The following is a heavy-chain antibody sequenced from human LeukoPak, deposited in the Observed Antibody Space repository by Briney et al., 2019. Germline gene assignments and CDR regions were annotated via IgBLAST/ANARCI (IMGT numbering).Heavy chain of an antibody. V-gene: IGHV3-21*01. D-gene: IGHD3-3*01. CDR3: ARGGLTIFGVVTKRKGPIDY. Sequence: GGSLRLSCAASGFTFSSYSMNWVRQAPGKGLEWVSSISSSSSYIYYADSVKGRFTMSRDNAKNSLYLQMNSLRAEDTAVYYCARGGLTIFGVVTKRKGPIDYWGQGTLVTVPS. J-gene: IGHJ4*02. CDR2: ISSSSSYI. CDR1: GFTFSSYS.